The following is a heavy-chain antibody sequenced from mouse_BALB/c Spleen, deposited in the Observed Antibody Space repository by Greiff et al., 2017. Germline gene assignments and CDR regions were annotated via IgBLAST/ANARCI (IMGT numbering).Heavy chain of an antibody. D-gene: IGHD2-10*02. CDR3: ASRYGNYEDWYFDV. CDR1: GFTFSSYG. CDR2: ISSGGSYT. J-gene: IGHJ1*01. V-gene: IGHV5-6*02. Sequence: EVKVVESGGDLVKPGGSLKLSCAASGFTFSSYGMSWVRQTPDKRLEWVATISSGGSYTYYPDSVKGRFTISRDNAKNTLYLQMSSLKSEDTAMYYCASRYGNYEDWYFDVWGAGTTVTVSS.